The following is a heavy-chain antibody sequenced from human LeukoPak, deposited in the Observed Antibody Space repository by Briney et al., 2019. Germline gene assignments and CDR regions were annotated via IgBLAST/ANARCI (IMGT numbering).Heavy chain of an antibody. J-gene: IGHJ4*02. CDR3: VTDQSYYDTSGSFDY. Sequence: GGSLRLSCAASGFAFGSYTMIWVRQAPGKGLEWVSSISSNTRDIYYTDSVKGRFTVSRDNAKKSLYLQMNSLRVEDTAVYYCVTDQSYYDTSGSFDYWGQGTLVTVSS. CDR2: ISSNTRDI. V-gene: IGHV3-21*01. CDR1: GFAFGSYT. D-gene: IGHD3-22*01.